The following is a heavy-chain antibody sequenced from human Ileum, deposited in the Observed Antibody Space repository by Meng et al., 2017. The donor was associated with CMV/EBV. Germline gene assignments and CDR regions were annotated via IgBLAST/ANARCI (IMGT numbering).Heavy chain of an antibody. D-gene: IGHD5-24*01. CDR2: IHPSGST. J-gene: IGHJ5*02. Sequence: QVQLQQWGAGLLKPSETLSLTCGVYGGSFSNYYWSWIRQSPGKGLEWIGEIHPSGSTYYNPSLNSRVTMSVDTSKNQFSLNPRSVTAADTAVYYCSRGADAYKSGRSWGQGTLVTVSS. CDR1: GGSFSNYY. CDR3: SRGADAYKSGRS. V-gene: IGHV4-34*01.